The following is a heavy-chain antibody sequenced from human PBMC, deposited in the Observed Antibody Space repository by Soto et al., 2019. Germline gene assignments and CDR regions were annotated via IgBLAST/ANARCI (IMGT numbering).Heavy chain of an antibody. V-gene: IGHV3-23*01. J-gene: IGHJ4*02. CDR1: GFNFNYYG. D-gene: IGHD4-17*01. Sequence: EVQLLQSGGGLVQPGGSLRLTCAGSGFNFNYYGMSWVRQAPGKGLEWVSIVTGNGDITYYTDSVKGRFTTSRDNSENLVWLKMNSLRAEDTAIYYCATSHYGEMDGGQGTLVTVSS. CDR2: VTGNGDIT. CDR3: ATSHYGEMD.